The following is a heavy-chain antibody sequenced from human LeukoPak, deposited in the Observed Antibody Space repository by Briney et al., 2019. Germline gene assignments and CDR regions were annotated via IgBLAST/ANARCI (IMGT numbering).Heavy chain of an antibody. CDR3: AHRGYFFDY. J-gene: IGHJ4*02. CDR1: RSSRSTSGEG. CDR2: NIWNDDK. V-gene: IGHV2-5*01. Sequence: SGPTLVNPTQTLTLTCTFFRSSRSTSGEGVGWIRQPPGKAMECLALNIWNDDKRYSPSLKSRLTITKDSSKYQVVLTMTNMDPVDTATYYCAHRGYFFDYWGQGTLVTVSS.